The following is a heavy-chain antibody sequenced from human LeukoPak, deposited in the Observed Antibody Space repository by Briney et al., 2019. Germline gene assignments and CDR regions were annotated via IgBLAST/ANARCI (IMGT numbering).Heavy chain of an antibody. CDR2: VFYSGST. Sequence: PSESLSLTCGVSGGTINTNTFFWGWIRQPPGKGLEWIGNVFYSGSTLYNPSLKSRVTMSIDTSKSQFSPSLSSVTAADTAMYWCVRQSRIFGVIRPGYMDVWGKGIMVSVSS. CDR1: GGTINTNTFF. CDR3: VRQSRIFGVIRPGYMDV. J-gene: IGHJ6*03. D-gene: IGHD3-3*01. V-gene: IGHV4-39*01.